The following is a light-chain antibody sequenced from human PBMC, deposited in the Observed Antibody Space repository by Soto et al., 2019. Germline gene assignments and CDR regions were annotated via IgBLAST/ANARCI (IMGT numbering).Light chain of an antibody. CDR3: QHFGGTTFT. Sequence: EIVLTQSPGTLSSSPGEGATLSCRASQSVSSSYIAWYQQRPGQTPSLLIYGASTRATGIPDRFSGSGSGTHFTLTISRLEPGDFAVYYCQHFGGTTFTFGQGTRLE. CDR1: QSVSSSY. J-gene: IGKJ5*01. CDR2: GAS. V-gene: IGKV3-20*01.